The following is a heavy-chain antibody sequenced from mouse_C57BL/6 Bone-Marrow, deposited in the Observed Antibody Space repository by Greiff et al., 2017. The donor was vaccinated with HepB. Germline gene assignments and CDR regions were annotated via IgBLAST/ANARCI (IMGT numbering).Heavy chain of an antibody. J-gene: IGHJ2*01. D-gene: IGHD1-1*01. CDR1: GYTFTSYW. V-gene: IGHV1-59*01. CDR2: IDPSDSYT. CDR3: ARCPIAYYYGSSYFDY. Sequence: QVQLQQPGAELVRPGTSVKLSCKASGYTFTSYWMHWVKQRPGQGLEWIGVIDPSDSYTNYNQKFKGKATLTVDTSSSTAYMQLSSLTSEDSAVYYCARCPIAYYYGSSYFDYWGQGTTRTVSS.